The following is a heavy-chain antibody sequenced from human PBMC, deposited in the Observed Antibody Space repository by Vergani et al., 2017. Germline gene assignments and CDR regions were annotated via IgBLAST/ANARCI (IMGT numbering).Heavy chain of an antibody. CDR1: GFTFSSYS. V-gene: IGHV3-21*04. CDR3: AIVDLVYARPMDV. Sequence: EVQLVESGGGLVKPGGSLRLSCAASGFTFSSYSMNWVRQAPGKGLEWVSSISSSSSYIYYADSGKGRFTISRDNAKNSLYLQMNSLRAEDPAVYYCAIVDLVYARPMDVWGKGTTVTVSS. J-gene: IGHJ6*03. CDR2: ISSSSSYI. D-gene: IGHD2-8*01.